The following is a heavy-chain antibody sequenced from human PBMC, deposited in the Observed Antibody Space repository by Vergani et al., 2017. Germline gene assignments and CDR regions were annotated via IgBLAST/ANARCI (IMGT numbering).Heavy chain of an antibody. CDR3: ARHWGRDIAVAGRLAFDI. Sequence: QVQLQQWGAGLLKPSETLSLTCAVYGGSFSGYYWSWIRQPPGKGLEWIGYIYYSGSTNYNPSLKSRVTISVDTSKNQFSLKLSSVTAADTAVYYCARHWGRDIAVAGRLAFDIWGQGTMVTVSS. CDR2: IYYSGST. J-gene: IGHJ3*02. D-gene: IGHD6-19*01. V-gene: IGHV4-34*11. CDR1: GGSFSGYY.